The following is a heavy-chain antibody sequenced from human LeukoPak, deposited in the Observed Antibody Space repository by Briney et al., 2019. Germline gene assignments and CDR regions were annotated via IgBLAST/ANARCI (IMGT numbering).Heavy chain of an antibody. CDR3: AKGAYDYIEMGYFDY. J-gene: IGHJ4*02. Sequence: GGSLRLSCAASGFSLSNSAMGWVRQAPGKGLEWVSLIIASSGSTIYAGSVQGRFTISRDNSKNTLYLQMNSLRAEDTAVYYCAKGAYDYIEMGYFDYWGQGTLVTVSS. CDR1: GFSLSNSA. CDR2: IIASSGST. D-gene: IGHD5-12*01. V-gene: IGHV3-23*01.